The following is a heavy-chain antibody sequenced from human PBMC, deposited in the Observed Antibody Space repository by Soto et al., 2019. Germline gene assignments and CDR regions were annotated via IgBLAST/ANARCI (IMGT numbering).Heavy chain of an antibody. CDR2: IYHSGST. CDR3: ARLLFSGGSWFDP. D-gene: IGHD3-16*01. Sequence: SETLSLTCAVSGGSISSSNWWSRVRQPPGKGLEWIGEIYHSGSTNYNPSLKSRVTISVDTSKNQFSLKLSSVTAADTAVYYCARLLFSGGSWFDPWGQGTLVTVSS. J-gene: IGHJ5*02. CDR1: GGSISSSNW. V-gene: IGHV4-4*02.